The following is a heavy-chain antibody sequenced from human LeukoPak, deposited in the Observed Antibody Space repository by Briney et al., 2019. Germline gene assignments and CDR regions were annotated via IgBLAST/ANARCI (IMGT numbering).Heavy chain of an antibody. J-gene: IGHJ3*02. Sequence: GGSLRLSCAASGFSFHDYGMSWVRQVPGKGLEWVSGINWNGGRTDYADSVKGRYTISRDNSKNTLYLQMNSLRAEDTAVYYCAKEDYGDYDDAFDIWGQGTMVTVSS. CDR1: GFSFHDYG. CDR2: INWNGGRT. V-gene: IGHV3-20*04. D-gene: IGHD4-17*01. CDR3: AKEDYGDYDDAFDI.